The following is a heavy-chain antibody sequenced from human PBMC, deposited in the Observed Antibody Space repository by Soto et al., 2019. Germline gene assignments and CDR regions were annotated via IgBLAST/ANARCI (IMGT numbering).Heavy chain of an antibody. J-gene: IGHJ4*02. Sequence: QVQLVQSGTEVKKPGSSVKVSCKASGGTFRNYPINWVRQAPGQGLEWMGSIFPLTDIPDYAQNFQARLTISADKSTSKAYMELSSLTSDDTAMYFCARGPLVVSNYFESWGQGTLVTVSS. V-gene: IGHV1-69*02. CDR3: ARGPLVVSNYFES. CDR1: GGTFRNYP. CDR2: IFPLTDIP.